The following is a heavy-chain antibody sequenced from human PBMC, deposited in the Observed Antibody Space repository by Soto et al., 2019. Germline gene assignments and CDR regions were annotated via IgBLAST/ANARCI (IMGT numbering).Heavy chain of an antibody. CDR3: AKGPAGRLITFGGVIGFYFDY. J-gene: IGHJ4*02. V-gene: IGHV3-23*01. Sequence: EVQLLESGGGLVQPGGSLRLSCAASGFTFSSYAMSWVRQAPGKGLEWVSAISGSGGSTYYADSVKGRFTISRDNSKNTLYLQMNSLRGEDTAVYYCAKGPAGRLITFGGVIGFYFDYWGQGTLVTVSS. CDR1: GFTFSSYA. CDR2: ISGSGGST. D-gene: IGHD3-16*02.